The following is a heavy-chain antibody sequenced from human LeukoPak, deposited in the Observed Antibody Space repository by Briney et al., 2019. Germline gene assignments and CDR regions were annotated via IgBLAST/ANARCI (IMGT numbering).Heavy chain of an antibody. Sequence: GGSLRLSCAASGFTFSSYDMHWVRQAPGKGLEWVSSISSSSSYIYYADSVKGRFTISRDNAKNSLYLQMNSLRAEDTAVYYCARAFLEWWFDPWGQGTLVTVSS. CDR2: ISSSSSYI. J-gene: IGHJ5*02. CDR3: ARAFLEWWFDP. D-gene: IGHD2-21*01. CDR1: GFTFSSYD. V-gene: IGHV3-21*01.